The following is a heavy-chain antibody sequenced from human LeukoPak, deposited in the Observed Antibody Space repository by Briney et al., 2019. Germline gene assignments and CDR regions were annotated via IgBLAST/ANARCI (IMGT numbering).Heavy chain of an antibody. CDR3: ARFYCTGDSDSCYAMDV. J-gene: IGHJ6*02. D-gene: IGHD2-8*02. V-gene: IGHV3-53*01. CDR2: ISRGGDT. CDR1: GFTFSSYW. Sequence: PGGSLRLSCAASGFTFSSYWMHWVRQAPGKGLEWVSVISRGGDTYYAESVKGRFTISRDNSKNTLYLQMNNLRVEDTAVYYCARFYCTGDSDSCYAMDVWGQGTTVTVSS.